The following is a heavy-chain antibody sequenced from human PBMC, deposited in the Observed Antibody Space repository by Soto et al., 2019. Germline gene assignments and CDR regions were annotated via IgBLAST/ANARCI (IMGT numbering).Heavy chain of an antibody. CDR2: ISSTTNYI. J-gene: IGHJ4*02. CDR1: GFTFTRYS. V-gene: IGHV3-21*06. Sequence: GGSLSLSCPASGFTFTRYSMKWVRQAPGKGLEWVSSISSTTNYIYYGDSMKGRFTISRDNAKNSLYLEMNSLRAEDTAVYYCARESEDLTSNFDYWGQGTLVTVSS. CDR3: ARESEDLTSNFDY.